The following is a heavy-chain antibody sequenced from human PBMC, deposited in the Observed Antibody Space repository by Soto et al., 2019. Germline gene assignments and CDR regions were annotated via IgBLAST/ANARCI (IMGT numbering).Heavy chain of an antibody. Sequence: SETLSLTCTVSAGSITSDEYYWNWIRYRPGKGLEWIGFIHHTGSTFYNPSLESRASISIDTSESQFSLNLASVTVADTAVYYCARRPSGSGSSFFDYWGPGTLDTGSA. CDR1: AGSITSDEYY. V-gene: IGHV4-31*03. J-gene: IGHJ4*02. D-gene: IGHD3-10*01. CDR2: IHHTGST. CDR3: ARRPSGSGSSFFDY.